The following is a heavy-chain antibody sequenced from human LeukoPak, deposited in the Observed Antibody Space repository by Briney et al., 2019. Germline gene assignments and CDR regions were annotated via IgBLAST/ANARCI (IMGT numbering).Heavy chain of an antibody. Sequence: SETLSLTCAVYGGSFSGYYWSWIRQPPGKGLEWIGEINHSGSTNYNPSLKSRVTISVDTSKNQFSLKLSSVTAADTAVYYCARRRAGKTSFDYWGQGTLVTVSS. V-gene: IGHV4-34*01. CDR3: ARRRAGKTSFDY. CDR2: INHSGST. CDR1: GGSFSGYY. J-gene: IGHJ4*02. D-gene: IGHD4-23*01.